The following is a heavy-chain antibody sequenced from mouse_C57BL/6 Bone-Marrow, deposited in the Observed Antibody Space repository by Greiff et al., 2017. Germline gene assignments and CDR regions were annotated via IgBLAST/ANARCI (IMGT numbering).Heavy chain of an antibody. J-gene: IGHJ3*01. D-gene: IGHD1-1*01. V-gene: IGHV14-4*01. CDR2: IEPENGDT. Sequence: VQLQQSGAELVRPGASVKLSCTASGFNIKDDYMHWVKQRPEQGLEWIGWIEPENGDTEYASKFQGKATITADTSSNTAYLQLSSLTSEDTAVYYCTVVYSGSCCAFAYGGQGTSVTVSA. CDR3: TVVYSGSCCAFAY. CDR1: GFNIKDDY.